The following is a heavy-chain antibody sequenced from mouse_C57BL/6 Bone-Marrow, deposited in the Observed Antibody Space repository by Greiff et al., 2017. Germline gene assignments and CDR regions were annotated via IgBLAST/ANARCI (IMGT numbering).Heavy chain of an antibody. CDR2: IHPNSGST. J-gene: IGHJ1*03. Sequence: QVQLQQPGAELVKPGASVKLSCKASGYTFTSYWMHWVKQRPGQGLEWIGMIHPNSGSTNYNEKFKSKATLTVDKSSSTAYMQLSSLTSEDSAVYYCARSGITTVVAGYWYFDVWGTGTTVTVSS. D-gene: IGHD1-1*01. CDR3: ARSGITTVVAGYWYFDV. V-gene: IGHV1-64*01. CDR1: GYTFTSYW.